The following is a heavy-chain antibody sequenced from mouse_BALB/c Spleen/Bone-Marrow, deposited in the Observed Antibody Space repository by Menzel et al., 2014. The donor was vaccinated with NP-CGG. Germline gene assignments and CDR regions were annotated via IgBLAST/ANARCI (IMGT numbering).Heavy chain of an antibody. Sequence: VQLQESGPGLVAPSQSLSITCTVSGFSLTDYGVSWIHQPPGKGLEWLGVIWDGGSTYYNSALKSRLSISKDNSKSQVFLKMNSLQTDDTAMYYCAKHEDRYDWFAYWGQGTLVTVSA. V-gene: IGHV2-6-5*01. CDR3: AKHEDRYDWFAY. CDR1: GFSLTDYG. J-gene: IGHJ3*01. D-gene: IGHD2-14*01. CDR2: IWDGGST.